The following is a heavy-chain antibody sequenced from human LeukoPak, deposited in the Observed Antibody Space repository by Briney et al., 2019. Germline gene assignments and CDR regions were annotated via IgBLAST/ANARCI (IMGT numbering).Heavy chain of an antibody. CDR3: ARMPPVGGSYVY. J-gene: IGHJ4*02. D-gene: IGHD1-26*01. V-gene: IGHV4-39*07. CDR1: GGSISSSSYY. CDR2: IYYSRST. Sequence: NASETLSLTCTVSGGSISSSSYYWGWIRQPPGKGLEWIGSIYYSRSTNYNPSLKSRVTISVDTSKNQFSLKLSSVTAADTAVYYCARMPPVGGSYVYWGQGTLVTVSS.